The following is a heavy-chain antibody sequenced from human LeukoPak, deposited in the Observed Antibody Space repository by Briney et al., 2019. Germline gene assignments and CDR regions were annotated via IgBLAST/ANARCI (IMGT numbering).Heavy chain of an antibody. D-gene: IGHD5-18*01. J-gene: IGHJ4*02. CDR3: ARGRGDTAMVLDY. V-gene: IGHV4-59*01. CDR2: IYYSGST. Sequence: SETLSLTCTVSGGSISSYYWSWIRQPPGKGLEWIGYIYYSGSTNYNPSLKSRVTISVDTPKNQFSLKLSSVTTADTAVYYCARGRGDTAMVLDYWGQGTLVTVSS. CDR1: GGSISSYY.